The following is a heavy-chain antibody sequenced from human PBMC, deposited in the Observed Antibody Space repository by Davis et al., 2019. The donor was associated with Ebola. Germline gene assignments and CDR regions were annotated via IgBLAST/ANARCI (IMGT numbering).Heavy chain of an antibody. CDR3: ARRSSAYYYVNY. CDR1: GGSITNYY. CDR2: VYYSGST. Sequence: MPSETLSLTCTVSGGSITNYYWSWIRQPPGKGLEWIGNVYYSGSTNYNPSLKSRVTISVDTSENQFSLKLSSVTAADTAMYYCARRSSAYYYVNYWGRGTLVTVSS. J-gene: IGHJ4*02. D-gene: IGHD3-10*02. V-gene: IGHV4-59*08.